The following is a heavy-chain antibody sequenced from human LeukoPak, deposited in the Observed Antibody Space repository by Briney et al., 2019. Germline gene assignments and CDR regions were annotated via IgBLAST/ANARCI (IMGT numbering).Heavy chain of an antibody. CDR3: AKGGGDCTNGVCLAYYFVY. V-gene: IGHV3-30*18. Sequence: PGGSLRLSCAASGFTFSSYGMHWVRQAPGKGLEWVAVISYDGSNKYYADSVKGRFTISRDNSKNTLYLQMNSLRAEDTAVYYCAKGGGDCTNGVCLAYYFVYWGQGTLVTVPS. CDR1: GFTFSSYG. D-gene: IGHD2-8*01. J-gene: IGHJ4*02. CDR2: ISYDGSNK.